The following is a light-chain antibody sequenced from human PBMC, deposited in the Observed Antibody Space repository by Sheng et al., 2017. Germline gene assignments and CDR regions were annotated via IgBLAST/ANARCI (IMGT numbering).Light chain of an antibody. CDR2: QDN. CDR3: QAWDSSTVV. Sequence: SYELTQPPSLSVSPGQTASITCSGDKLGDRYACWYQQKPGQSPVLVIYQDNKRPSGIPERFSGSNSGNTATLTISGTQATDEADYYCQAWDSSTVVFGTGTKVTVL. CDR1: KLGDRY. V-gene: IGLV3-1*01. J-gene: IGLJ1*01.